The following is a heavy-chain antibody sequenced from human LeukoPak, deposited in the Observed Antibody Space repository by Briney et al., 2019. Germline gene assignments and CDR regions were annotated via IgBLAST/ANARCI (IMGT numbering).Heavy chain of an antibody. CDR1: GFTFSTYE. J-gene: IGHJ6*02. D-gene: IGHD6-13*01. Sequence: GGSLRLSCAASGFTFSTYEMNWVRQAPGKGLEWVSYISSSGSTIFYADSLKGRFTISRDNAQDSLYLPMNSLRAEDTAVYYCARDTLAAGYYYYGMDVWGQGTTVTVSS. CDR2: ISSSGSTI. CDR3: ARDTLAAGYYYYGMDV. V-gene: IGHV3-48*03.